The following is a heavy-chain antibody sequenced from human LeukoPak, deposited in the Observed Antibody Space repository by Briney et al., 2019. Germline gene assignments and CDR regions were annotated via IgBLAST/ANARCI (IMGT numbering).Heavy chain of an antibody. J-gene: IGHJ4*02. CDR2: ISGSGGST. D-gene: IGHD1-26*01. V-gene: IGHV3-23*01. Sequence: GGSLRLSCAASGFTFSSYAMSWVRQAPGKGLEWVSAISGSGGSTYYAHSVKGRFTISRDNSKNPLYLQMNSLRAEDTAVYYYAKARWELTYFDYWGQGTLVTVSS. CDR1: GFTFSSYA. CDR3: AKARWELTYFDY.